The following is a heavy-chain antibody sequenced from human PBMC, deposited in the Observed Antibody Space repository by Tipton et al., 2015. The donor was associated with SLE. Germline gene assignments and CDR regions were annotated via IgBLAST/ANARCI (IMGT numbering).Heavy chain of an antibody. CDR3: ARGLVFKLLGAFGI. Sequence: TLSLTCIVSNGSISSGSYYWSWFRQPAGKGLEWIGRVYTTGSTNYNPSLKSRVSISIDTSKNQFSLKMNSITAADAAVYYCARGLVFKLLGAFGIWGQGTMVTVSS. D-gene: IGHD3-10*01. V-gene: IGHV4-61*02. J-gene: IGHJ3*02. CDR2: VYTTGST. CDR1: NGSISSGSYY.